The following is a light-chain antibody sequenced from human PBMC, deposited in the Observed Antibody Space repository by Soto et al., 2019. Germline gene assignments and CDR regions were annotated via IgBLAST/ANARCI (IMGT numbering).Light chain of an antibody. Sequence: DIQMTQSPSTLSASVGDRVTITCRASQSISSWLAWYQQKPGKAPKLVIYKASSLESGVPSRFSGSGSGTEFTLTISSLQPDDFASYYCKQYTSFPLTFGGGTKVEIK. CDR3: KQYTSFPLT. V-gene: IGKV1-5*03. CDR1: QSISSW. CDR2: KAS. J-gene: IGKJ4*01.